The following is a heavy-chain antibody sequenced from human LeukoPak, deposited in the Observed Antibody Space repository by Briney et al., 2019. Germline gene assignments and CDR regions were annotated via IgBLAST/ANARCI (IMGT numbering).Heavy chain of an antibody. D-gene: IGHD2-8*02. V-gene: IGHV3-23*01. CDR1: GFTFSTYA. Sequence: GGSLRLSCAASGFTFSTYAMSWVRQAPGEGLEWVSTISAGGTRTYQADSVKGRFIISRDNSKNTLYLQMNSLRAEDTAVYYCAKDDQPTGQNPKRWFDPWGQGSLVTVSS. CDR2: ISAGGTRT. CDR3: AKDDQPTGQNPKRWFDP. J-gene: IGHJ5*02.